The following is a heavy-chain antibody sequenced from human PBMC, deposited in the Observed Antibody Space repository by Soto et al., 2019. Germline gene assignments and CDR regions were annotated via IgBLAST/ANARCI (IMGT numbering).Heavy chain of an antibody. J-gene: IGHJ4*02. D-gene: IGHD5-12*01. CDR2: ISYDGSNK. CDR1: GFTFSSYG. CDR3: ATIVGVEMATIGRFDY. V-gene: IGHV3-30*03. Sequence: GGSLRLSCAASGFTFSSYGMHWVLQAPCKGLEWVAVISYDGSNKYYADSVKGRFTISRDNSKNTLYLQMNSLRAEDTAVYYCATIVGVEMATIGRFDYWGQGTLVTVSS.